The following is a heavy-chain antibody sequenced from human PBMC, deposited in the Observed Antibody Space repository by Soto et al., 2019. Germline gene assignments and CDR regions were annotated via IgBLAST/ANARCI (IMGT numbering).Heavy chain of an antibody. J-gene: IGHJ4*02. CDR1: GGTFSSYA. Sequence: QVQLVQSGAEVKKPGSSVKVSCKASGGTFSSYAISWVRQAPGQGLEWMGGIIPIFGTANYAQKFQGRVTITADESTSTAYMELSSMRSEDTAVYYCARPAVAATGLDYYFDYWGQGTLVTVSS. CDR3: ARPAVAATGLDYYFDY. V-gene: IGHV1-69*01. CDR2: IIPIFGTA. D-gene: IGHD2-15*01.